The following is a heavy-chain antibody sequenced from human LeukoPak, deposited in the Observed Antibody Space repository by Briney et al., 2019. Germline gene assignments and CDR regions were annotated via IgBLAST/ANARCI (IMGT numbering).Heavy chain of an antibody. CDR2: ISYDGSNK. CDR3: AKGVPAAKSDAFDI. D-gene: IGHD2-2*01. J-gene: IGHJ3*02. CDR1: GFTFSSYG. V-gene: IGHV3-30*18. Sequence: GRSLRLPCAASGFTFSSYGMHWVRQAPGKGLEWVAVISYDGSNKYYADSVKGRFTISRDNSKNTLYLQMNSLRAEDTAVCYCAKGVPAAKSDAFDIWGQGTMVTVSS.